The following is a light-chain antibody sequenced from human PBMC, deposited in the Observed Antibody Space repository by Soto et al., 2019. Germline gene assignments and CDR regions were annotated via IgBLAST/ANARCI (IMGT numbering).Light chain of an antibody. CDR1: LRISSSS. CDR3: QQYVTSPYI. J-gene: IGKJ2*01. CDR2: GVS. Sequence: DIVLTQSPGTLSLSTGERATLSCMASLRISSSSLAWYQQKPGQAPRLLIHGVSTRATGIPDRFSGSGSVTDLTLTSSKLEPENCAVSYCQQYVTSPYIFGQGSTLAIK. V-gene: IGKV3-20*01.